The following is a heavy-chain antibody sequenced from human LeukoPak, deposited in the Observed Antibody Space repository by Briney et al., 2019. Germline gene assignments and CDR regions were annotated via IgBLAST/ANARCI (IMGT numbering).Heavy chain of an antibody. CDR2: INPNSGDT. J-gene: IGHJ4*02. CDR3: ARDYCSSTSCLFDY. D-gene: IGHD2-2*01. CDR1: GYTFTGYH. V-gene: IGHV1-2*06. Sequence: ASVKVSCKASGYTFTGYHIHWVRQAPGQGLEWMGRINPNSGDTNYAQKFQGRVTMTRDTSISTPYMELSRLRSDDTAVYYCARDYCSSTSCLFDYWGQGTLVTVSS.